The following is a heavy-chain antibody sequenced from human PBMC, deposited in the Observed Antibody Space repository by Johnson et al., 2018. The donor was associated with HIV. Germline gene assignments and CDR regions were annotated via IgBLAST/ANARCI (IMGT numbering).Heavy chain of an antibody. Sequence: QVQLVESRGGVVQPGGSLRLSCAASGFTFSSYGMHWVRQALGKGLARVAFIRYDGSNKYYADYTKGRSTIFRENYQNTLYLQMNSLRAEDTAVCYCTKEIPVLYYDISGLTGPDAFDIWGQGTMVTVSS. J-gene: IGHJ3*02. D-gene: IGHD3-22*01. V-gene: IGHV3-30*02. CDR3: TKEIPVLYYDISGLTGPDAFDI. CDR2: IRYDGSNK. CDR1: GFTFSSYG.